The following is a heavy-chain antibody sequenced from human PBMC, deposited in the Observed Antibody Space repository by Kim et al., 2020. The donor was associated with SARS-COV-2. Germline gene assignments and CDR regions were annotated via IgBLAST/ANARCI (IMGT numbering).Heavy chain of an antibody. D-gene: IGHD2-15*01. V-gene: IGHV3-48*02. CDR2: ISSSSSTI. Sequence: GGSLRLSCAASGFTFSSYSMNWVRQAPGKGLEWVSYISSSSSTIYYADSVKGRFTISRDNAKNSLYLQMNSLRDEDTAVYYCARDMREALEYCSGGSCYFDVLNWFDPWGQGTLVTVSS. CDR3: ARDMREALEYCSGGSCYFDVLNWFDP. J-gene: IGHJ5*02. CDR1: GFTFSSYS.